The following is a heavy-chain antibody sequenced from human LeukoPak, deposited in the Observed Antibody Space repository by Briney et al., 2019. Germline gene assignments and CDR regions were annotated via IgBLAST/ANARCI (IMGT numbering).Heavy chain of an antibody. Sequence: PGTSLRLSCAASGFTFSSYGMHWVRQAPGKGLEWVANIKQDGSEKYYVDSVKGRFTISRDNAKNSLYLQMNSLRAEDTAVYYCARGAWTAYYFDYWGQGTLVTVSS. CDR1: GFTFSSYG. D-gene: IGHD3/OR15-3a*01. V-gene: IGHV3-7*01. CDR3: ARGAWTAYYFDY. J-gene: IGHJ4*02. CDR2: IKQDGSEK.